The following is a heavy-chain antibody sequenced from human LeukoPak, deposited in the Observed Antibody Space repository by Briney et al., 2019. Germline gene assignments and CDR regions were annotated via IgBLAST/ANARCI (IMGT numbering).Heavy chain of an antibody. D-gene: IGHD5/OR15-5a*01. CDR3: ARSEVSSTIDWFDP. J-gene: IGHJ5*02. Sequence: SETLSLTCTVSGGSISSSSYYWGWIRQPPGKGLEWIGSLYYSGSTNYNPSLKSRVTISVDTSKNQFSLKLSSVTAADTAVYYCARSEVSSTIDWFDPWGQGTLVTVSS. V-gene: IGHV4-39*07. CDR2: LYYSGST. CDR1: GGSISSSSYY.